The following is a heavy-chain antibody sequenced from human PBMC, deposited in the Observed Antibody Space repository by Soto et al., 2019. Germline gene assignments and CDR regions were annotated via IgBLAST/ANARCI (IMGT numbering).Heavy chain of an antibody. J-gene: IGHJ4*02. CDR3: VRGDNWNDEASDY. CDR1: GFMFSNHG. Sequence: QVQLVESGGGVVQPGRSLRLSCAASGFMFSNHGMHWVRQAPGKGLEWVAVIWSDGNNRYYADSVKGRFTISRDNSKNTVYLQTNSLRAEDTAVYYCVRGDNWNDEASDYWGQGTLVTVSS. V-gene: IGHV3-33*01. D-gene: IGHD1-1*01. CDR2: IWSDGNNR.